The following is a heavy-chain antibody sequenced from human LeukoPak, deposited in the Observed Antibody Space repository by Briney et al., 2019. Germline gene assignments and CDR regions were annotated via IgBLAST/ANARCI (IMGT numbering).Heavy chain of an antibody. CDR2: ISYDGSNK. Sequence: GGSLRLSCAASGFTFSSYAMHWVRQAPGKGLEWVAVISYDGSNKYYADSVKGRFTISRDNSKNTLYLQMNSRRAEDTAVYYCARDDGSSWASGAFDIWGQGTMVTVSS. V-gene: IGHV3-30-3*01. CDR1: GFTFSSYA. CDR3: ARDDGSSWASGAFDI. J-gene: IGHJ3*02. D-gene: IGHD6-13*01.